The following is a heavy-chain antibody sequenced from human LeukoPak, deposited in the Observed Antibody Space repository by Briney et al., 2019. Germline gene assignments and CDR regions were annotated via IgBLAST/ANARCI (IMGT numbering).Heavy chain of an antibody. J-gene: IGHJ4*02. D-gene: IGHD4-11*01. Sequence: PGGFLRLSCAASKFTFSHYGMHWVRQAPGKGLEWVAVIWSDATEKYYGDAVKGRFTISRDNSRNTLYLQMNSLRAEDTAVYYCAKDAQRGFDYSNSLEYWGQGTLVTVSS. CDR1: KFTFSHYG. V-gene: IGHV3-33*06. CDR3: AKDAQRGFDYSNSLEY. CDR2: IWSDATEK.